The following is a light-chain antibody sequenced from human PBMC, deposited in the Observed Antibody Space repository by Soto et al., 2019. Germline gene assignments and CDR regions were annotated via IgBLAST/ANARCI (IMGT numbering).Light chain of an antibody. Sequence: QSVLTQPPSASGSPGQSVTISCTGTSSDVGGYHYVSWYQQYPGKAPKLLIYEVTKRPSEVPDRFSGSKSGNTASLTVSGLQAEDEGEYFCFSFTTTSTHVFGTGTKVTVL. CDR2: EVT. CDR1: SSDVGGYHY. CDR3: FSFTTTSTHV. J-gene: IGLJ1*01. V-gene: IGLV2-8*01.